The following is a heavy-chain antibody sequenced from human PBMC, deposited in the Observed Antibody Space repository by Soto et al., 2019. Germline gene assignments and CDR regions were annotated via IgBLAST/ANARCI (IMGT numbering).Heavy chain of an antibody. Sequence: QVQLVQSGAEVKKPGSSVKVSCKASGGTFSSYAISWVRQAPGQGLEWMGGIIPIFGTANYAQKFQGRVTITADESTSIAYMELSSLRSEDTAVYYCARPFPPSLWFGDQYYYGMDVWGQGTTVTVSS. CDR3: ARPFPPSLWFGDQYYYGMDV. D-gene: IGHD3-10*01. J-gene: IGHJ6*02. V-gene: IGHV1-69*01. CDR1: GGTFSSYA. CDR2: IIPIFGTA.